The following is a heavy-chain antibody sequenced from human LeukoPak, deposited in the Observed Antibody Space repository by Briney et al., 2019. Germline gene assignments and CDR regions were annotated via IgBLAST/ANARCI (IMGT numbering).Heavy chain of an antibody. CDR3: ARTQRGITMIVVVTARDAFDI. V-gene: IGHV4-39*01. D-gene: IGHD3-22*01. Sequence: PSETLSLTCTVSGGSISSSSYYWGWLRQPPGKGLEWFGSIYYSGSTYYNPSVKTRVTISVDTSKTQFSLKLSSVTAADTAVYYCARTQRGITMIVVVTARDAFDIWGQGTMVTVSS. CDR1: GGSISSSSYY. J-gene: IGHJ3*02. CDR2: IYYSGST.